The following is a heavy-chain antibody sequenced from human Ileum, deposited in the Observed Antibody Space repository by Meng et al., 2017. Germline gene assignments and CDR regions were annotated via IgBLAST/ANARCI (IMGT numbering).Heavy chain of an antibody. D-gene: IGHD1-26*01. J-gene: IGHJ4*02. CDR1: GGYFNDYY. Sequence: QVNLNQFVAGPLKPEENPSRHCACIGGYFNDYYWSWVRQSPGKGLAWIGPIHHSGRTKYQSSLERRVTISVDTSKSQFSLKLTSVTAADTAMYYCVRGPARETHDFDYWGQGALVTVSS. CDR3: VRGPARETHDFDY. CDR2: IHHSGRT. V-gene: IGHV4-34*01.